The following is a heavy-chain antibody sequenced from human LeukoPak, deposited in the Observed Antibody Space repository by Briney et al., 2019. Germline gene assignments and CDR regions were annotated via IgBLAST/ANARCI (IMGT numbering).Heavy chain of an antibody. CDR1: GYIFVTYA. CDR3: AREGLLLERAFDI. CDR2: INAGNGNT. J-gene: IGHJ3*02. Sequence: ASVRVSCKASGYIFVTYAMHWVRQAPGQRLEWRGWINAGNGNTKYSQKFQGRVTITRDTSASTAYMELSSLRSEDTAVYYCAREGLLLERAFDIWGQGTRVTVSS. V-gene: IGHV1-3*01. D-gene: IGHD1-26*01.